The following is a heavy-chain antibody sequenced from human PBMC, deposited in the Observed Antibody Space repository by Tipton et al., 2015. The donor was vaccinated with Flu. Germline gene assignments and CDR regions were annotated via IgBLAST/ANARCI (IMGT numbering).Heavy chain of an antibody. CDR3: ARDPPASFIGTYA. J-gene: IGHJ3*01. CDR1: EFTFSDYS. D-gene: IGHD1-1*01. V-gene: IGHV3-30*14. CDR2: ISSNGADK. Sequence: QLVQSGGGVVQPGKSLRLSCLVSEFTFSDYSMYWVRHPPGRGLEWVSVISSNGADKDYADSVKGRFTISRDNSKNTLYLQMNSLRVEDTAMYYCARDPPASFIGTYAWGQGTMVTVSS.